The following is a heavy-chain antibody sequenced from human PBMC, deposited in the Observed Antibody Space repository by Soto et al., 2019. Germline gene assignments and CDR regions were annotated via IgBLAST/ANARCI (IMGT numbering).Heavy chain of an antibody. CDR1: GGSISSGGYY. J-gene: IGHJ5*02. CDR2: IYYSGST. Sequence: QVQLQESGPGLVKPSQTLSLTCTVSGGSISSGGYYWCWIRQHPGKGLEWIGYIYYSGSTYYNPSLKSRVTISVDTSKNQFSLKLSSVTAADTAVYYCARDRGAAAGIRWFDPWGQGTLVTVSS. V-gene: IGHV4-31*03. CDR3: ARDRGAAAGIRWFDP. D-gene: IGHD6-13*01.